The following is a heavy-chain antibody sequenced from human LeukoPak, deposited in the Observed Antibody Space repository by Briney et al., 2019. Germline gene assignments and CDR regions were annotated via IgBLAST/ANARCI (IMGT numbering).Heavy chain of an antibody. Sequence: LSETLSLTCAVSGGSIIGGTYYWAWIRLPPGKGLERVGSIFYTGHTFYNPSLKSRLSISLDTSKNQFSLKLNSVTAADTAVYYCARNHFLGGAFDLWGQGTVVTVSS. V-gene: IGHV4-39*01. CDR1: GGSIIGGTYY. D-gene: IGHD3-16*01. CDR2: IFYTGHT. CDR3: ARNHFLGGAFDL. J-gene: IGHJ3*01.